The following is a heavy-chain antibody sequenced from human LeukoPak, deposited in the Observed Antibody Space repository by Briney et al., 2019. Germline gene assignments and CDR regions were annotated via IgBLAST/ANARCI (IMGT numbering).Heavy chain of an antibody. CDR3: AKVGVVVAATLYFDY. J-gene: IGHJ4*02. V-gene: IGHV3-23*01. D-gene: IGHD2-15*01. CDR1: GFTFSSYA. CDR2: ISGSGGST. Sequence: PGGSLRLSCAASGFTFSSYAMSWVRQAPGKGLEWVSAISGSGGSTYYADSVKGRFTISRDNSKNTLYLQMNSLRAEGTAVYYCAKVGVVVAATLYFDYWGQGTLVTVSS.